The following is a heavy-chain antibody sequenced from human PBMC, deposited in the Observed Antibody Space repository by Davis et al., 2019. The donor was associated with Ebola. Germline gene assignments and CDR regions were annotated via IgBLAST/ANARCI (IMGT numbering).Heavy chain of an antibody. D-gene: IGHD2-15*01. CDR2: ISTNGENT. CDR1: GFTFSSYA. V-gene: IGHV3-64D*06. J-gene: IGHJ4*02. Sequence: GESLKISCSASGFTFSSYAMHWVRQAPGKGLESVSRISTNGENTYYAESVKGRFTISRDNSKDTLYLQMRSLRTEDTAVYYCVKDRFTVVVVHGGFDYSGQGTLVTVSS. CDR3: VKDRFTVVVVHGGFDY.